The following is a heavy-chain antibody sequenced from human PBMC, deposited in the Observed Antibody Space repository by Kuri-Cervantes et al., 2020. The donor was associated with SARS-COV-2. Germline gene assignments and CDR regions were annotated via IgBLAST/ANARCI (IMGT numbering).Heavy chain of an antibody. V-gene: IGHV4-39*07. D-gene: IGHD5-12*01. Sequence: GSLRLSCTVSGGSISSSSYYWGWIHQPPGKGLEWIGSIYYSGSTYYNPSLKSRVTISVDTSKNQFSLKLSSVTAADTAVYYCALRIVATIGFDYWGQGTLVTVSS. J-gene: IGHJ4*02. CDR1: GGSISSSSYY. CDR2: IYYSGST. CDR3: ALRIVATIGFDY.